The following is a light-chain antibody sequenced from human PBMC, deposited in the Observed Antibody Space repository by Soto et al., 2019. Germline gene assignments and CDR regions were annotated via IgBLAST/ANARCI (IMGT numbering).Light chain of an antibody. CDR2: GAS. CDR1: QSVSTN. CDR3: HEYNDWPLFT. V-gene: IGKV3-15*01. Sequence: EIVMTQSPATLSVSPGDTAILSCRASQSVSTNLAWYQQKPGQAPRLLIYGASTRATDIPARFTGRGSGTEFTLTISSLQSEDFTVYYCHEYNDWPLFTFGPGTRVDFK. J-gene: IGKJ3*01.